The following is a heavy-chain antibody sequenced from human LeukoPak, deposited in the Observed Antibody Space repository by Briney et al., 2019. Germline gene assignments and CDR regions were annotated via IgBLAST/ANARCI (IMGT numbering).Heavy chain of an antibody. Sequence: PGGSLRLSCAASGFTFSSYAMSWVRQAPGKGLEWVSAISGSGSSTYYADSVKGRFTISRDNSKNTLYLQMNSLRAEDTAVYYCARVIEPAVDYYMDVWGKGTTVTVSS. CDR3: ARVIEPAVDYYMDV. J-gene: IGHJ6*03. V-gene: IGHV3-23*01. D-gene: IGHD2-2*01. CDR1: GFTFSSYA. CDR2: ISGSGSST.